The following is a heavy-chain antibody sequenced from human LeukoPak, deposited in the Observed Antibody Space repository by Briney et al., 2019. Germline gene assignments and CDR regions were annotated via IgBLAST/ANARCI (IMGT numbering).Heavy chain of an antibody. CDR3: ARNPEVGSDITRYRAFDI. J-gene: IGHJ3*02. CDR2: IKEGGSEK. Sequence: PGGSLSLSWAASGFNFSTQRLTWVRQTPGKGLEWVANIKEGGSEKYYVDSMKGRFTISRDNAKNSLYLQMTSLRAEDTAVYYFARNPEVGSDITRYRAFDIWGQGIMVTVSS. CDR1: GFNFSTQR. V-gene: IGHV3-7*01. D-gene: IGHD3-16*02.